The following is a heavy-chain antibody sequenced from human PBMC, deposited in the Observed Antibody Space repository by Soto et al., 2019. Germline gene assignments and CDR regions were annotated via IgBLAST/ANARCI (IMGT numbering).Heavy chain of an antibody. Sequence: SETLSLTCTVSGGSVSGRFYYWSWIRQPPGKGLEWIGYIYYSGSTIYNPSLKSRVTISVDTSKKQFSLKLNSVTAADTAVYYCARVDTTLGPRFDYWGQGTLVTVSS. CDR2: IYYSGST. J-gene: IGHJ4*02. V-gene: IGHV4-61*01. D-gene: IGHD5-18*01. CDR3: ARVDTTLGPRFDY. CDR1: GGSVSGRFYY.